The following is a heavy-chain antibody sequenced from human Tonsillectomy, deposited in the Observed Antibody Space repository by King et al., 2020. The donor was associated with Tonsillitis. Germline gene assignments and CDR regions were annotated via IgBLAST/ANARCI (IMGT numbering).Heavy chain of an antibody. CDR3: AREQYQLLRSFDY. D-gene: IGHD2-2*01. Sequence: VQLQESGGGLVKPGGSLRLSCAASGFTFSDYYMSWIRPAPGKGLEWVSYISSSGSTIYYADSVKGRFTISRDNAKNSLYLQMNSLRAEDTAVYYCAREQYQLLRSFDYWGQGTLVTVSS. CDR2: ISSSGSTI. V-gene: IGHV3-11*01. CDR1: GFTFSDYY. J-gene: IGHJ4*02.